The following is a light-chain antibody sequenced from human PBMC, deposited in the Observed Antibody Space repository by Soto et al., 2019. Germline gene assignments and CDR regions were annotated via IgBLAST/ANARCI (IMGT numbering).Light chain of an antibody. CDR3: PPYGSSPYT. J-gene: IGKJ2*01. V-gene: IGKV3-20*01. CDR1: QSVSSSY. Sequence: EIVLTQSPGTLSLSPGERATLSCRASQSVSSSYLAWYQQKPGQAPRLLMYGASNRATGIPDRFSGSGSGTDFTLTISRLEPEDFALYSGPPYGSSPYTFGQGTKLEIK. CDR2: GAS.